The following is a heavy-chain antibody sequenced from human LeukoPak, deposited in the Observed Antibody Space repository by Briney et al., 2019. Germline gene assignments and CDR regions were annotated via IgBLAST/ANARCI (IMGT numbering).Heavy chain of an antibody. J-gene: IGHJ6*03. CDR3: ARGGGLDYYYYYMDV. V-gene: IGHV4-59*01. CDR2: IYYSGST. Sequence: SETLSLTCAVYGGSFSSYYWSWIRQPPGKGLEWIGYIYYSGSTNYNPSLKSRVTISVDTSKNQFSLKLSSVTAADTAVYYCARGGGLDYYYYYMDVWGKGTTVTISS. D-gene: IGHD6-6*01. CDR1: GGSFSSYY.